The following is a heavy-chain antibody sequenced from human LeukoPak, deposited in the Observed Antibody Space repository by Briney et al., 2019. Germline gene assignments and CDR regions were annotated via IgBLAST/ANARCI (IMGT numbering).Heavy chain of an antibody. V-gene: IGHV3-33*01. J-gene: IGHJ4*02. CDR2: IWYDGSNK. CDR3: ARGPYYYDSRGYDY. D-gene: IGHD3-22*01. CDR1: GFTFSSYG. Sequence: PGGSLRLSCAASGFTFSSYGMHWVRQAPGKGLEWVAVIWYDGSNKYYADSVKGRFTISRDNSKNTLYLQMNSLRAEDTAVYYCARGPYYYDSRGYDYWGQGTLVTVSS.